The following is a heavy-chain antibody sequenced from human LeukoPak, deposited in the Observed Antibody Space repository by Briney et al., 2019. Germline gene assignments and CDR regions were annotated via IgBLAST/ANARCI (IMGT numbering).Heavy chain of an antibody. V-gene: IGHV4-59*08. J-gene: IGHJ4*02. CDR2: IYYSGST. Sequence: SETLSLTCTVSGGSISSYYWSWIRQPPGKGLEWIGYIYYSGSTNYNPSLKSRVTISVDTSKNQFSLKLSSVTAADTAVYYCARIAAAGTGELDYWGQGTLVTVSS. D-gene: IGHD6-13*01. CDR1: GGSISSYY. CDR3: ARIAAAGTGELDY.